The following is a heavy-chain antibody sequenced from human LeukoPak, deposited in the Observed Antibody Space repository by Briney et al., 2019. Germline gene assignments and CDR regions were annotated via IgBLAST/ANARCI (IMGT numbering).Heavy chain of an antibody. CDR2: ISSSSSYI. V-gene: IGHV3-21*01. Sequence: GGSLRLSCAASGFTFSSYSMNWVRQAPGKGLEWVSSISSSSSYIYYADSVKGRFTISRDNAKNSLYLQMNSLRAEDTAVYYCAREFIQVRLIDPWGQGALVTVSS. CDR1: GFTFSSYS. CDR3: AREFIQVRLIDP. J-gene: IGHJ5*02. D-gene: IGHD3-16*01.